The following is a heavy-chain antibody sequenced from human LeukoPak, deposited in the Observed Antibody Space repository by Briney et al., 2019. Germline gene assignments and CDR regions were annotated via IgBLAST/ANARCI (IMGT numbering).Heavy chain of an antibody. Sequence: ASVKVSCTASGGTFSSYAISWVRQAPGQGLEWMGGIIPIFGTANYAQKFQGRVTITADESTSTAYMELSSLRSEDTAVYYCARVFGYCSSTSCYIHYYGMDVWGQGTTVTVSS. D-gene: IGHD2-2*02. CDR3: ARVFGYCSSTSCYIHYYGMDV. J-gene: IGHJ6*02. CDR2: IIPIFGTA. V-gene: IGHV1-69*13. CDR1: GGTFSSYA.